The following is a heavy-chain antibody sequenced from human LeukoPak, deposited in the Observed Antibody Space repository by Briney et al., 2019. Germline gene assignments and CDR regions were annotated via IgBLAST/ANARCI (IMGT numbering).Heavy chain of an antibody. D-gene: IGHD6-13*01. V-gene: IGHV4-39*07. CDR1: GGSIISRSYY. CDR3: ARLWGQQEDY. CDR2: IYYSGST. Sequence: PSETLSLTCIVSGGSIISRSYYWGWIRQPPGKGLEWIGSIYYSGSTYYNPSLKSRVTISVDTSKNQFSLKLSSVTAADTAVYYCARLWGQQEDYWGQGTLVTVSS. J-gene: IGHJ4*02.